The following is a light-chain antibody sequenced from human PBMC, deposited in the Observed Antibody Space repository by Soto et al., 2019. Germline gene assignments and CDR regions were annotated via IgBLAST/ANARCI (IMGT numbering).Light chain of an antibody. CDR3: QQYNNWPPWT. V-gene: IGKV3-15*01. J-gene: IGKJ1*01. Sequence: TQSPATLSVSPGESATLSCRASQRISRNLAWYQQKPGQAPRLLIYDASTRATAIPARFSGSGSETEFTLTISSLQSEDSAVYYCQQYNNWPPWTFGQGTKVDIK. CDR2: DAS. CDR1: QRISRN.